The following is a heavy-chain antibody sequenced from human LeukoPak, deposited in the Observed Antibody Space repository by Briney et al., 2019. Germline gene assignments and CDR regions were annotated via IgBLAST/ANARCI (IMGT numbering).Heavy chain of an antibody. J-gene: IGHJ4*02. CDR3: ASGYCSSTSCYRSRHYFDY. CDR1: GFTFSSYG. D-gene: IGHD2-2*01. Sequence: PGGSLRLSCAASGFTFSSYGMHWVRQAPGKGLEGVAVIWYDGSNKYYADSVKGRFTISRDNSKNTLYLQMNSLRAEDTAVYYCASGYCSSTSCYRSRHYFDYWGQGTLVTVSS. V-gene: IGHV3-33*01. CDR2: IWYDGSNK.